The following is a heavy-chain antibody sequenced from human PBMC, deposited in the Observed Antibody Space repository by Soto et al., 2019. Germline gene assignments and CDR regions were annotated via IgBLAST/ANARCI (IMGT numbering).Heavy chain of an antibody. CDR2: ISSSSTYI. Sequence: GGSMGLSCAASGFTFRSYSMNWVRQAPGKGLEWVSSISSSSTYIYYADSVKGRFTISRDNARNSLFLQMNSLRTEDTAVYYCASSIAGAGYWGQGTLVTVSS. CDR3: ASSIAGAGY. V-gene: IGHV3-21*01. D-gene: IGHD6-19*01. CDR1: GFTFRSYS. J-gene: IGHJ4*02.